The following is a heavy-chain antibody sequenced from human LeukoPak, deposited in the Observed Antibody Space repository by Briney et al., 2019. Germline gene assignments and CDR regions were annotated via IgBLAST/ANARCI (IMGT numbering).Heavy chain of an antibody. V-gene: IGHV4-34*01. D-gene: IGHD4/OR15-4a*01. CDR1: GGSFSGYY. CDR2: INHSGST. Sequence: PSETLSLTCAVSGGSFSGYYWSWIRQPPGKGLEWMGEINHSGSTNYNPSLKSRVTISVDTSKNQFSLKLSSVTAADTAVYYCARGKVPTTPLYGMDVWGQGTTVTVSS. CDR3: ARGKVPTTPLYGMDV. J-gene: IGHJ6*02.